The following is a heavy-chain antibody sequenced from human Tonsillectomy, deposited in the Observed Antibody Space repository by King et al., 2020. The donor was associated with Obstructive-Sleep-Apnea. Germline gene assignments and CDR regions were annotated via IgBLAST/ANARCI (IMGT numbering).Heavy chain of an antibody. CDR1: GFTFSRYS. D-gene: IGHD6-13*01. Sequence: VQLVEAGGGLVKTGGSLRLSCAASGFTFSRYSMTWVRQAPGKGLEWVSSITSSISYIYYANSLKGRFTISRDNAMNSLFLQMNNLRAEDTALYYCARVVDSSFPPDAFDIWGQGTMVTVSS. CDR2: ITSSISYI. J-gene: IGHJ3*02. V-gene: IGHV3-21*01. CDR3: ARVVDSSFPPDAFDI.